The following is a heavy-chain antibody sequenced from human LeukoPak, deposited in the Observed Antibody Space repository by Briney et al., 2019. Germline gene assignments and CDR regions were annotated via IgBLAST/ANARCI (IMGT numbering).Heavy chain of an antibody. Sequence: PSQTLSLTCAISGDSVSSNSAAWNWIRQSPSRGLEWLGRTYYRSKWYNDYAVSVKSRITINPDTSKNQFSLQLNSVTPEDTAVYYCARSSEYNWNDGGSYFDYWGQGTLVTVSS. D-gene: IGHD1-20*01. CDR2: TYYRSKWYN. CDR1: GDSVSSNSAA. CDR3: ARSSEYNWNDGGSYFDY. J-gene: IGHJ4*02. V-gene: IGHV6-1*01.